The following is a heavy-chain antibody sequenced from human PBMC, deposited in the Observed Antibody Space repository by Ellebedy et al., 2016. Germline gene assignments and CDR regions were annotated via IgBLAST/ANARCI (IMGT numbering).Heavy chain of an antibody. CDR2: IYHSGST. D-gene: IGHD3-3*01. CDR1: GGSISSGGYS. V-gene: IGHV4-30-2*01. J-gene: IGHJ4*02. Sequence: SEALSLTCAVSGGSISSGGYSWSWIRQPPGKGLEWIGYIYHSGSTYYNPSLKSRVTISVDRSKNQFSLKLSSVTAADTAVYYCASLSRGITIFGVVNYWGQGTLVTVSS. CDR3: ASLSRGITIFGVVNY.